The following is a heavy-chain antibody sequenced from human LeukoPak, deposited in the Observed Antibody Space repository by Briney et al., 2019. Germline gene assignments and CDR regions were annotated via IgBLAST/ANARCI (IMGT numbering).Heavy chain of an antibody. CDR1: GFTFSSYA. CDR3: AKGSYSSGWYGVPPNLDY. D-gene: IGHD6-19*01. V-gene: IGHV3-23*01. CDR2: ISGSGGST. Sequence: GGSLRLSCAASGFTFSSYAMSWVRQAPGKGLEWVSAISGSGGSTYYADSVKGRFTISRDNSKNTLYLQMNSLRAEDTAVYYCAKGSYSSGWYGVPPNLDYWGQGTLVTVSS. J-gene: IGHJ4*02.